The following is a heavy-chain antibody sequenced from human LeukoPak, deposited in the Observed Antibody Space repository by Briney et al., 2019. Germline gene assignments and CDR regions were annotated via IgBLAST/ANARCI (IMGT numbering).Heavy chain of an antibody. Sequence: GGSLRLSCAASGFTFSSYGMYWVRLAPGKGLEWVAFIRYDGSNKYYADSVKGRLIISRDNSKSTLYLQMNGLRPEDTAVYYCAKEPYSGTYSALYTEFDPWSQGTLVTVSS. V-gene: IGHV3-30*02. J-gene: IGHJ5*02. CDR3: AKEPYSGTYSALYTEFDP. CDR2: IRYDGSNK. D-gene: IGHD1-26*01. CDR1: GFTFSSYG.